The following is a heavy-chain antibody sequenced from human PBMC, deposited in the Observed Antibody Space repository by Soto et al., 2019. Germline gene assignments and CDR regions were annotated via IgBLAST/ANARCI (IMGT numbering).Heavy chain of an antibody. V-gene: IGHV1-18*01. CDR1: GYTFTSYG. CDR2: ISAYNGNT. J-gene: IGHJ6*03. CDR3: GRDGVVVAATTKGYYYYYMDV. D-gene: IGHD2-15*01. Sequence: ASVKVSCKASGYTFTSYGISWVRQAPGQGLEWMGWISAYNGNTNYAQKLQGRVTMTTDTSTSTAYMELRSLRSDDTAVYYCGRDGVVVAATTKGYYYYYMDVWGKGTTVTVS.